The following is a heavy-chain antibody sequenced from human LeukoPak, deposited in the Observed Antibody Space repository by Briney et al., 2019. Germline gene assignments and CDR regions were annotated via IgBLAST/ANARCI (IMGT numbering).Heavy chain of an antibody. CDR1: EFTFSSYA. Sequence: GGSLRLSCAASEFTFSSYAMGWVRQAPGKGLEWVSGISWNSGSIGYADSVKGRFTISRDNAKNSLYLQMNSLRAEDTALYYCAKEEVVAGFDYWGQGTLVTVSS. V-gene: IGHV3-9*01. CDR2: ISWNSGSI. J-gene: IGHJ4*02. D-gene: IGHD6-19*01. CDR3: AKEEVVAGFDY.